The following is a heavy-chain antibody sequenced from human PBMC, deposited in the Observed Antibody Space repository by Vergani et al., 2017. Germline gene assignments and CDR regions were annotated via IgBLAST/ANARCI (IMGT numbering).Heavy chain of an antibody. V-gene: IGHV3-23*01. CDR3: AKEPWSSSWYPLGYFDY. D-gene: IGHD6-13*01. J-gene: IGHJ4*02. CDR1: GFTFSSYA. CDR2: ISGSGGST. Sequence: EVQLLESGGGLVQPGGSLRLSCAASGFTFSSYAMSWVRQAPGKGLEWVSAISGSGGSTYYADSVKGRFTISRDNSKNTLYLQMNSLRAEDTAVYYFAKEPWSSSWYPLGYFDYWGQGTLVTVSS.